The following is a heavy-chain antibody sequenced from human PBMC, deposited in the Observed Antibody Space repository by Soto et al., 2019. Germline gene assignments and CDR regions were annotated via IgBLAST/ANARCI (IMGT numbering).Heavy chain of an antibody. Sequence: QVQLVQSGAEVKKPGASVKVSCKASGYTFTGYYMHWVRQAPGQGLEWMGWINPNSGGTNYAQKFQGRVTMTRDTSISTAYMELSRLRSDATAVYYCARDSWLRSAAYSYGMDVWGQGTTVTVSS. CDR3: ARDSWLRSAAYSYGMDV. CDR1: GYTFTGYY. V-gene: IGHV1-2*02. J-gene: IGHJ6*02. D-gene: IGHD5-12*01. CDR2: INPNSGGT.